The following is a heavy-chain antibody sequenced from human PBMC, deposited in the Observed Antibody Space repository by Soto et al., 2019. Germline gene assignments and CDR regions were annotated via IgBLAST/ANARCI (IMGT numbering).Heavy chain of an antibody. V-gene: IGHV3-21*01. CDR3: ASALEYYDSSGYVIQHAFDI. CDR1: GFTFSSYS. J-gene: IGHJ3*02. Sequence: GGSLRLSCAASGFTFSSYSMNWVRQAPGKGLEWVSSISSSSSYIYYADSVKGRFTISRDNAKNSLYLQMNSLRAEDTAVYYCASALEYYDSSGYVIQHAFDIWGQGTMVTVS. D-gene: IGHD3-22*01. CDR2: ISSSSSYI.